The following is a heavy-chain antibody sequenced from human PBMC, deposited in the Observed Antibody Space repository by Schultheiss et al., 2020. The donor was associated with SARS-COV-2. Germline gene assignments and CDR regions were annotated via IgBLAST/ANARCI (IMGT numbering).Heavy chain of an antibody. Sequence: SETLSLTCTVSGGSISSYYWSWIRQPPGKGLEWIGEINHSGSTNYNPSLKSRVTISVDTSKNQFSLKLSSVTAADTAVYYCARGLLDWNDYWGQGTLVTVSS. CDR1: GGSISSYY. V-gene: IGHV4-34*01. CDR2: INHSGST. D-gene: IGHD1-1*01. J-gene: IGHJ4*02. CDR3: ARGLLDWNDY.